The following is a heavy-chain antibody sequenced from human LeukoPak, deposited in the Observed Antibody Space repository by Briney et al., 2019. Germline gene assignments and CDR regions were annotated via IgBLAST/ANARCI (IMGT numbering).Heavy chain of an antibody. V-gene: IGHV4-4*02. CDR3: AREATSLSPGGDY. Sequence: SETLSLTCAVSGGSISSSNWWSWVRQPPGKGLEWIGEIYHSGSTNYNPSLKSRVTISVDKSKNQFSLKLSSVIAADTAVYYCAREATSLSPGGDYWGQGTLVTVSS. D-gene: IGHD3-10*01. J-gene: IGHJ4*02. CDR1: GGSISSSNW. CDR2: IYHSGST.